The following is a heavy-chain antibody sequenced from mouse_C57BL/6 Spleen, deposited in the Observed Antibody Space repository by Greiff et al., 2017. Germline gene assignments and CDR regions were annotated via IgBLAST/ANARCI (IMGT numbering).Heavy chain of an antibody. Sequence: QVQLKESGPGLVAPSQSLSITCTVSGFSLTSYGVDWVRQPPGKGLEWLGVIWGGGSKNYNSALMSRLSITQDNSKSQVFLKMNGLQTDDTAVYYCAKRETGKGFADWGKGTLVTVSA. CDR1: GFSLTSYG. V-gene: IGHV2-9*01. CDR2: IWGGGSK. D-gene: IGHD4-1*01. CDR3: AKRETGKGFAD. J-gene: IGHJ3*01.